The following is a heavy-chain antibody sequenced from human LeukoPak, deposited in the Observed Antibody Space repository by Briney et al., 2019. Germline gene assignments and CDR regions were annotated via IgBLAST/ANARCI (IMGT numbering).Heavy chain of an antibody. CDR3: ARARNDYDSNGFSLLDY. J-gene: IGHJ4*02. V-gene: IGHV3-30*03. Sequence: GGSLRLSCAAPGFTFSSYGMHWVRQAPGKGLEWVAVISYDGSKKYYADSVKGRFTISRDNSKNTLYLQLNSLRAEDTALYYCARARNDYDSNGFSLLDYWGQGTLVSVSS. CDR1: GFTFSSYG. CDR2: ISYDGSKK. D-gene: IGHD3-22*01.